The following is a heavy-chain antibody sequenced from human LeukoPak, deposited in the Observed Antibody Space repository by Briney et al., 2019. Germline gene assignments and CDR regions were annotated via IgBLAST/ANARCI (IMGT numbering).Heavy chain of an antibody. CDR3: ARGVCSGGSCGGKVFDY. V-gene: IGHV1-46*01. D-gene: IGHD2-15*01. J-gene: IGHJ4*02. Sequence: GASVKVSCKASGYTFTSYYMHWVRQAPGQGLEWMGIINPSGGSTSYAQKFQGRVTMTRDMSTSTVYMELSSLRSEDTAVYYCARGVCSGGSCGGKVFDYWGQGTLVTVSS. CDR2: INPSGGST. CDR1: GYTFTSYY.